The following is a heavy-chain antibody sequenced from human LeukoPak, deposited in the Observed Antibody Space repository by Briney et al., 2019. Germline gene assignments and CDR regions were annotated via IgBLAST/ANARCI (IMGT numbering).Heavy chain of an antibody. CDR2: IYYSGST. Sequence: PSETLSLTCTVSGGSISSYYWSWLRQPPGKGLEWIGYIYYSGSTNYNPSLKSRVTISVDTSKNQFSLKLSSVTAADTAVYYCARAPLWFGELSFDYWGQGTLVTVSS. D-gene: IGHD3-10*01. CDR3: ARAPLWFGELSFDY. V-gene: IGHV4-59*01. J-gene: IGHJ4*02. CDR1: GGSISSYY.